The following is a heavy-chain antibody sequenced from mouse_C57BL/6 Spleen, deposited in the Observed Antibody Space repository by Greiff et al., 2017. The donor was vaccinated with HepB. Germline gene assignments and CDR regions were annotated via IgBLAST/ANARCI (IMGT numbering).Heavy chain of an antibody. Sequence: VQLKESGGGLVKPGGSLKLSCAASGFTFSDYGMHWVRQAPEKGLEWVAYISSGSSTIYYADTVKGRFTISRDNAKNTLFLQMTSLRSEDTAMYYCGGGYDYDEGYYYAMDYWGQGTSVTVSS. CDR3: GGGYDYDEGYYYAMDY. CDR2: ISSGSSTI. CDR1: GFTFSDYG. V-gene: IGHV5-17*01. J-gene: IGHJ4*01. D-gene: IGHD2-4*01.